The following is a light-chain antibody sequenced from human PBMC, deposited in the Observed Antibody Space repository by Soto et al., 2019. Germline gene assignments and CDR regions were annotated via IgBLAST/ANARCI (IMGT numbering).Light chain of an antibody. Sequence: EIVLTQSPGTLSLSPGERATLSCRASQSVSSSYLAWYQQKPGQAPRLLIYAASSRATGIPDRFSGSGSGTYFTLNISRLEPEDFAVYYCQQYGSSLFTFGPGTKVDIK. J-gene: IGKJ3*01. CDR2: AAS. CDR1: QSVSSSY. CDR3: QQYGSSLFT. V-gene: IGKV3-20*01.